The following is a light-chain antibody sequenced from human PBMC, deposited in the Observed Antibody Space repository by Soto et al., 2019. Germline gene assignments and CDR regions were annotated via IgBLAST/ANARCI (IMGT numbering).Light chain of an antibody. CDR2: GAS. V-gene: IGKV3D-20*02. J-gene: IGKJ4*01. CDR1: QIISSTY. Sequence: DIVLTQSPGTLSLSPGERATLSCRASQIISSTYLGWYQQKPGQAPRLLIYGASSRATGIPDRFSGSGSGTDFTLTISRLEPEDFAVYYCQQRNDWPPTFGGGTRVEIK. CDR3: QQRNDWPPT.